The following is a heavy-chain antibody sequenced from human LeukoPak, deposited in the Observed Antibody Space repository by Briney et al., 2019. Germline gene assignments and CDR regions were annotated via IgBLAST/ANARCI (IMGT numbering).Heavy chain of an antibody. CDR1: GFTFSSYW. V-gene: IGHV3-7*01. J-gene: IGHJ4*02. Sequence: GGSLRLSCAASGFTFSSYWMSWVRQAPGKGLEWVANIKQDGSEKYYVDSVKGRFTISRDNAKNSLYLQMNSLRAEDTAVYYCAKDMIAAPQLFDYWGQGTLVTVSS. CDR2: IKQDGSEK. D-gene: IGHD3-22*01. CDR3: AKDMIAAPQLFDY.